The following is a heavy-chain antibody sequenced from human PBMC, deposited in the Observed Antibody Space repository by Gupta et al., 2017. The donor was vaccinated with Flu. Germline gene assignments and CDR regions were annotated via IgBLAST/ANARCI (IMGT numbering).Heavy chain of an antibody. Sequence: VRQAPGKGLEWVSYISSSGSTIYYADSVKGRFTISRDNAKNSLYLQMNSLRAEDTAVYYCATYDSNYGAFDIWGQGTMVTVSS. D-gene: IGHD4-4*01. CDR2: ISSSGSTI. J-gene: IGHJ3*02. V-gene: IGHV3-48*03. CDR3: ATYDSNYGAFDI.